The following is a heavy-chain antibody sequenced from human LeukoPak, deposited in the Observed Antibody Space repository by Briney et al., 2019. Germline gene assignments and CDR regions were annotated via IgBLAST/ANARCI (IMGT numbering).Heavy chain of an antibody. D-gene: IGHD3-10*01. CDR3: AGSDYYGSGSYLPGWFDP. J-gene: IGHJ5*02. V-gene: IGHV3-30*02. CDR2: IGYDGTNK. Sequence: GGSLRLSCAASGFTFSSYGMHWVRQAPGKGLEWVTFIGYDGTNKYYADSVKGRLTISRDNSKNKLYLQMNSLRPEDTAVYYCAGSDYYGSGSYLPGWFDPWGQGTLVTVSS. CDR1: GFTFSSYG.